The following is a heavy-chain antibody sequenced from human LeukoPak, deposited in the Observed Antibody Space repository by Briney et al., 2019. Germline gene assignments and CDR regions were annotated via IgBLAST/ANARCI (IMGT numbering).Heavy chain of an antibody. Sequence: GGSLRLSCSASGFTFSSNWRSWVPQAQGEGREWGAKINQDGTEKAYVYSVRGRFTISRENAKNSLFLQMNRLRAEDTAVYYCGRGPLIAAAGKWWGQGTLVTVSS. CDR2: INQDGTEK. CDR1: GFTFSSNW. D-gene: IGHD6-13*01. V-gene: IGHV3-7*01. J-gene: IGHJ4*02. CDR3: GRGPLIAAAGKW.